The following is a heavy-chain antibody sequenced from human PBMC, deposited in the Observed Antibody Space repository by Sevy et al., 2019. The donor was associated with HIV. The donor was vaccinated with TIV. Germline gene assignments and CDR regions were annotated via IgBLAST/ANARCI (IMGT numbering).Heavy chain of an antibody. CDR3: VRDIVVVVAATEYYFDY. CDR1: GGSFSGYY. Sequence: SETLSLTCAVYGGSFSGYYWSWIRQPPGKGLEWIGEINHSGSTNYNPSLKSRVTISVDTSKNQFSLKLSSVTAADTAVYYCVRDIVVVVAATEYYFDYWGQGTLVTVSS. J-gene: IGHJ4*02. D-gene: IGHD2-15*01. CDR2: INHSGST. V-gene: IGHV4-34*01.